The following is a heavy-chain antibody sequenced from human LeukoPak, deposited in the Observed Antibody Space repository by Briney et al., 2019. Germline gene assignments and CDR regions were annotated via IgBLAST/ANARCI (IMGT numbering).Heavy chain of an antibody. J-gene: IGHJ4*02. CDR2: INTDGSTT. D-gene: IGHD6-19*01. CDR1: GFTFSRYW. Sequence: PGGSLRLSCVASGFTFSRYWMHWVRQAPGKGLVWVSRINTDGSTTSYADSVKGRFTISRDNAKNTLYLQMNSLRAEDTAVYYCAKDPRIAVAGYFDYWGQGTLVTVSS. V-gene: IGHV3-74*01. CDR3: AKDPRIAVAGYFDY.